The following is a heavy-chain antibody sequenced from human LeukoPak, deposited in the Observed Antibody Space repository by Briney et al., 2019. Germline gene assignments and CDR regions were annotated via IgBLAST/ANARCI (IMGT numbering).Heavy chain of an antibody. J-gene: IGHJ4*02. CDR1: VGSISSSIYY. V-gene: IGHV4-39*01. D-gene: IGHD6-19*01. Sequence: SETLSLTCTFSVGSISSSIYYWGWTRQPPGKGLEWIGSIYYSGSTYYNPSLKSRVTISVDTSKNQFSLKLSSVTAADTAVYYCASPLIAVAGSFDYWGQGTLVTVSS. CDR3: ASPLIAVAGSFDY. CDR2: IYYSGST.